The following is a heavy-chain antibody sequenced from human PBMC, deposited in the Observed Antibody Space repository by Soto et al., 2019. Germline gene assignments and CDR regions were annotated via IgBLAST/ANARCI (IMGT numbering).Heavy chain of an antibody. J-gene: IGHJ4*02. CDR3: ARDSNNWYSSYFDY. D-gene: IGHD6-13*01. CDR2: INSDGTTT. Sequence: GGSLRLSCAASGLTFSSYWMHWVRQAPGKGLVWVSSINSDGTTTRFADSVKGRFTISRDTAKNTLYLQMNSLRAEDTAVYYCARDSNNWYSSYFDYWGQGTLVTVSS. V-gene: IGHV3-74*01. CDR1: GLTFSSYW.